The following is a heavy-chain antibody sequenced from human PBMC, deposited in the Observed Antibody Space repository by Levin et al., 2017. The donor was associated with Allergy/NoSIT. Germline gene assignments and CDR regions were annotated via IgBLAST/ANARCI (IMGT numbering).Heavy chain of an antibody. CDR3: ARHRTSSGRYY. CDR1: GGSISSSSYY. CDR2: IYYSGST. J-gene: IGHJ4*02. D-gene: IGHD6-19*01. V-gene: IGHV4-39*01. Sequence: SETLSLTCTVSGGSISSSSYYWGWIRQPPGKGLEWIGSIYYSGSTYYNPSLKSRVTISVDTSKNQFSLKLSSVTAADTAVYYCARHRTSSGRYYWGQGTLVTVSS.